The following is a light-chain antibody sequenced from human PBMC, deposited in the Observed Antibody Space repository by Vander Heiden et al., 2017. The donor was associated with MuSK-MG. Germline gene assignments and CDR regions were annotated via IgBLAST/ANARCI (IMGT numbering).Light chain of an antibody. CDR2: NDS. CDR3: QSVDSSGTYLV. V-gene: IGLV3-25*03. Sequence: SYELTQPPSVSVSPGQTARITCSGDALPKQYAYWYQQKPGQAPVLVIYNDSERPSGIPERFSGSSSGTTATLTISGVQAEDEADYYCQSVDSSGTYLVFGGGTKLTVL. J-gene: IGLJ2*01. CDR1: ALPKQY.